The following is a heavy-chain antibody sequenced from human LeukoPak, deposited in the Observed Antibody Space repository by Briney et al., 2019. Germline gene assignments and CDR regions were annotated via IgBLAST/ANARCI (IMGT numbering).Heavy chain of an antibody. CDR3: ARVTVYDILTGYYTYYYYMDV. CDR1: GGSFSGYY. D-gene: IGHD3-9*01. Sequence: KPSETLSLTCAVYGGSFSGYYWSWIRQPPGKGLEWIGEINHSGSTNYNPSLKSRVTISVDTSKNQFSLKLSSVTAADTAVYYCARVTVYDILTGYYTYYYYMDVWGKGTTVTVSS. V-gene: IGHV4-34*01. J-gene: IGHJ6*03. CDR2: INHSGST.